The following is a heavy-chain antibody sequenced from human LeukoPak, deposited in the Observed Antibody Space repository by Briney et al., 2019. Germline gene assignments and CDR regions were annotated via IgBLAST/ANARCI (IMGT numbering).Heavy chain of an antibody. D-gene: IGHD6-13*01. CDR1: GGSISTYY. V-gene: IGHV4-4*07. CDR2: IYTNENT. CDR3: ARAAAAAGGQYFDN. Sequence: SETLSLTCTVSGGSISTYYWSWIRQPAGKGLEWIGRIYTNENTNYNPSLRSRVAMSVDTSKNQFSLKLNSVTAADTAVYYCARAAAAAGGQYFDNWGQGTLVAVSS. J-gene: IGHJ4*02.